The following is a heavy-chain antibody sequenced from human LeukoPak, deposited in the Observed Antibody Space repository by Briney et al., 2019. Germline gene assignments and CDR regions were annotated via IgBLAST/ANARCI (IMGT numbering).Heavy chain of an antibody. CDR1: GFTFSSYA. Sequence: GGSLRLSCAASGFTFSSYAMSWVRQAPGKGLEWVSTISGSGGTIYYADSVKGRFTISRDNSKNTLYLQMNSLRAEDTAVYYCAKVPPGSIRKHYISSGSYPKDLGVFDYWGRGTLVTVSS. CDR2: ISGSGGTI. J-gene: IGHJ4*02. CDR3: AKVPPGSIRKHYISSGSYPKDLGVFDY. D-gene: IGHD3-10*01. V-gene: IGHV3-23*01.